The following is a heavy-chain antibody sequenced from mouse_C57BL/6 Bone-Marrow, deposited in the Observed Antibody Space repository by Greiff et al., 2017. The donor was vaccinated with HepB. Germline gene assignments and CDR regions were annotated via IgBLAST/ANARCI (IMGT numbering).Heavy chain of an antibody. CDR2: IHPNSGST. J-gene: IGHJ1*03. Sequence: QVQLKQPGAELVKPGASVKLSCKASGYTFTSYWMHWVKQRPGQGLEWIGMIHPNSGSTNYNEKFKSKATLTVDKSSSTAYMQLSSLTSEDSAVYYCAIEDPAYYYGSSYSYWYFDVWGTGTTVTVSS. CDR3: AIEDPAYYYGSSYSYWYFDV. V-gene: IGHV1-64*01. CDR1: GYTFTSYW. D-gene: IGHD1-1*01.